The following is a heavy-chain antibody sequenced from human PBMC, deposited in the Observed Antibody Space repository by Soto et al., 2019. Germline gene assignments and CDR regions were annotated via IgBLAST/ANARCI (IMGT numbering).Heavy chain of an antibody. J-gene: IGHJ2*01. V-gene: IGHV1-69*02. CDR2: IIPILGIA. CDR3: ARSIAAAGTRGWYFDR. D-gene: IGHD6-13*01. Sequence: QVQLVQSGAEVKKPGSSVKVSCKASGGTFSSYTISWVRQAPGQGLEWMGRIIPILGIANYAQKFQGRVTITADKSTSTAYMELSSLRSEDTAVYYCARSIAAAGTRGWYFDRWGRGTLVTVSS. CDR1: GGTFSSYT.